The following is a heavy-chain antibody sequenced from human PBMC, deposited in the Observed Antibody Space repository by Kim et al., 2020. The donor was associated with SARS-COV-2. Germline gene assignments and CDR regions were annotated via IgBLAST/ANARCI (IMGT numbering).Heavy chain of an antibody. CDR3: ARDRLAAAGIFDAFNI. J-gene: IGHJ3*02. V-gene: IGHV3-30*01. Sequence: SAKGRFTISGDNSKNTLYLQMNSLRAEDTAVDYCARDRLAAAGIFDAFNIWGQGTMVTVSS. D-gene: IGHD6-13*01.